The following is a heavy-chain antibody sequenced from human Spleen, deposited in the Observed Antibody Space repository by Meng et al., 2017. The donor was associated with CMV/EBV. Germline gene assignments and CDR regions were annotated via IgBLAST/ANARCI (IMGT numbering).Heavy chain of an antibody. D-gene: IGHD6-6*01. V-gene: IGHV1-46*01. CDR2: INPGGGST. CDR3: ARDSPSLYSSSPGIDF. J-gene: IGHJ4*02. Sequence: ASVKVSCKASGYTFTSHYINWVRQAPGQGLEWMGIINPGGGSTNYAQKFLGRVTMTRDTSTSTVYMELSSLRSEDTAVYYCARDSPSLYSSSPGIDFWGQGTLVTVSS. CDR1: GYTFTSHY.